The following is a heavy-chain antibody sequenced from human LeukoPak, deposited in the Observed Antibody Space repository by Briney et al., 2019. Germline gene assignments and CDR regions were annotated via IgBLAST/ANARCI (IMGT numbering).Heavy chain of an antibody. CDR2: IYYSGST. D-gene: IGHD3-3*01. CDR3: ARLNVLRFLEWLYYFDY. CDR1: GGSISSSSYY. J-gene: IGHJ4*02. Sequence: PSETLSLTCTVSGGSISSSSYYWGWIRQPPGKGLEWIGSIYYSGSTYYNPSLKSRVTISVDTSKNQFSLKLSSVTAADTAVYYCARLNVLRFLEWLYYFDYWGQGTLVTVSS. V-gene: IGHV4-39*01.